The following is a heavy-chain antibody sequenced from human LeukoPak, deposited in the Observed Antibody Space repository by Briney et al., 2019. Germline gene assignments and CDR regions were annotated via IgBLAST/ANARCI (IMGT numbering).Heavy chain of an antibody. Sequence: GGSLRLSCAASGFTVSSYYMSWVRQAPGKGLEWVSVIYSGGSTYYADSVKGRFTISRDNSKNTLYLQMNSLRAEDTAVYYCARSSRPNYFDYWGQGTLVTVSS. J-gene: IGHJ4*02. CDR1: GFTVSSYY. V-gene: IGHV3-53*01. CDR3: ARSSRPNYFDY. CDR2: IYSGGST. D-gene: IGHD2-2*01.